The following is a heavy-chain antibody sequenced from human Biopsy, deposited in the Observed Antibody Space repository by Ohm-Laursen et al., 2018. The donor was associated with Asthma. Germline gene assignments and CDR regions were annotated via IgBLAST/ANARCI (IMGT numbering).Heavy chain of an antibody. J-gene: IGHJ6*02. CDR2: IASGDSP. Sequence: SQTLSLTCTVSGGPMSSGDYFWSWMPQFPGRGLEWIGYIASGDSPHYNPSLKSRATISGDGSKNQFYLRLTSVTAADTAMYYCVRDDPYNSYGMDVWGQGTAVTVSS. D-gene: IGHD2-2*02. CDR3: VRDDPYNSYGMDV. CDR1: GGPMSSGDYF. V-gene: IGHV4-30-4*01.